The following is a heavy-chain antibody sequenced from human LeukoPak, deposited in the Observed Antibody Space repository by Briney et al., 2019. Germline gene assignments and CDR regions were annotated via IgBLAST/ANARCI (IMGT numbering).Heavy chain of an antibody. CDR3: ARGGLGSGGAATDY. CDR1: GYTFTCYY. V-gene: IGHV1-2*02. J-gene: IGHJ4*02. Sequence: ASVKVSCKASGYTFTCYYMHWVRQARGQGLEWMGWINPNSGGTNYAQKFQGRVTMTRDTSISTAYMELSRLRSDDTAVYYCARGGLGSGGAATDYWGQGTLVTVSS. CDR2: INPNSGGT. D-gene: IGHD2-15*01.